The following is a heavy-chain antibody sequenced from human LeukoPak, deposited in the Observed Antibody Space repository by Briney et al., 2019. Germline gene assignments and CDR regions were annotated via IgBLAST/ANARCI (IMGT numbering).Heavy chain of an antibody. Sequence: PSETLSLTCTVSGGSISSYYWSWIRQPAGKGLEWIGRIYTSGSTNYNPSLKSRVTMSVDTSKNQFPLKLSSVTAADTAVYYCARDDYYDSSGYYRGYFDYWGQGTLVTVSS. D-gene: IGHD3-22*01. V-gene: IGHV4-4*07. CDR2: IYTSGST. CDR3: ARDDYYDSSGYYRGYFDY. CDR1: GGSISSYY. J-gene: IGHJ4*02.